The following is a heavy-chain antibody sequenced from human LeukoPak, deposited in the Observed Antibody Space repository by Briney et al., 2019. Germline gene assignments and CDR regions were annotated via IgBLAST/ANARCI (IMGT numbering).Heavy chain of an antibody. CDR3: AKGAIYYDSSGYLFDY. V-gene: IGHV3-9*01. CDR2: ISWNSGSI. Sequence: GGSLRLSCAASGFTFYDYAMHWVRQAPGKGLEWVSGISWNSGSIGYADSVKGRFTISRDNAKNPLYLQMNSLRAEDTALYYCAKGAIYYDSSGYLFDYWGQGTLVTVSS. CDR1: GFTFYDYA. D-gene: IGHD3-22*01. J-gene: IGHJ4*02.